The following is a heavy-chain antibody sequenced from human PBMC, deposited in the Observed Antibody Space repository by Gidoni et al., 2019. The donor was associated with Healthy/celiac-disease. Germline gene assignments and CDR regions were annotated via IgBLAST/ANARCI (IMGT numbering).Heavy chain of an antibody. CDR1: GFTFSNAW. Sequence: EVQLVESGGGLVKPGGSLRLSCAASGFTFSNAWMSWVRQAPGKGLEWVGRIKSKTDGGTTDYAAPVKGRFTISRDDSKNTLYLQMNSLKTEDTAVNYCTTDIVATILPFDYWGQGTLVTVSS. V-gene: IGHV3-15*01. J-gene: IGHJ4*02. CDR2: IKSKTDGGTT. CDR3: TTDIVATILPFDY. D-gene: IGHD5-12*01.